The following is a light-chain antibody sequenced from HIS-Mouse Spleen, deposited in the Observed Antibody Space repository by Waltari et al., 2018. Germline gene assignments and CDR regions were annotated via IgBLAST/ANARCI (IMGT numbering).Light chain of an antibody. CDR1: QSVSSN. CDR2: GAS. CDR3: QQYNNWPPIT. V-gene: IGKV3-15*01. Sequence: EIVMTQSPATXSVSXGERATLXCRAXQSVSSNLAWSQQKPGQAPRLLIYGASTXATGXPARXXGSGSGTEFTLTISSMQSEDFAVYYCQQYNNWPPITFGQGTRLEIK. J-gene: IGKJ5*01.